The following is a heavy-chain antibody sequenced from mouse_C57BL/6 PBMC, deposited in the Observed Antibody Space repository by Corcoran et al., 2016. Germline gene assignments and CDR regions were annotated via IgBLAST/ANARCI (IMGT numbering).Heavy chain of an antibody. J-gene: IGHJ2*01. CDR3: AREDYSNYNFDY. CDR1: GYTFTDYY. CDR2: IYPGSGNT. Sequence: QVQLKQSGAELVRPGASVKLSCKASGYTFTDYYINWVKQRPGQGLEWIARIYPGSGNTYYNEKFRGKATLTAEKSSSTAYMQLSSLTSEDSAVYFCAREDYSNYNFDYWGQGTTLTVSS. D-gene: IGHD2-5*01. V-gene: IGHV1-76*01.